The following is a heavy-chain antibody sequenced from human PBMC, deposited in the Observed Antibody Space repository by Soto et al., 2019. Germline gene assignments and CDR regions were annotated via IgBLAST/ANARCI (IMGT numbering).Heavy chain of an antibody. CDR2: IYYSGST. J-gene: IGHJ3*02. D-gene: IGHD3-9*01. CDR1: GGSISSGGYY. CDR3: AGVRYFDWLPPDAFDI. V-gene: IGHV4-31*03. Sequence: SETLSLTCTVSGGSISSGGYYWSWIRQHPGKGLEWIGYIYYSGSTYYNPSLKSRVTISVDTSKNQFPLKLSSVTAADTAVYYCAGVRYFDWLPPDAFDIWGQGTMVTVSS.